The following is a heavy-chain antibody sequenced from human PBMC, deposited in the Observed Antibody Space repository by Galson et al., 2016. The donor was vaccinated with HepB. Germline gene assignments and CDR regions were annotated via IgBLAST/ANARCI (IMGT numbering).Heavy chain of an antibody. Sequence: TCAVSGDSISSYNCWTWVRQPPGKGLDWIGEIDHSGSTNYNPSLRSRVTISVDKSKNHFSLKMRSVTAADTAVYYCAREKTEDIVEVPAAHYGLDVWGQGTTVTVSS. D-gene: IGHD2-2*01. CDR1: GDSISSYNC. CDR3: AREKTEDIVEVPAAHYGLDV. J-gene: IGHJ6*02. CDR2: IDHSGST. V-gene: IGHV4-4*02.